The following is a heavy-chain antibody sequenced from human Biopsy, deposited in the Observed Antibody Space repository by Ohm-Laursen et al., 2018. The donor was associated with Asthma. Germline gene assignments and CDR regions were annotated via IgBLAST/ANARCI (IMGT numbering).Heavy chain of an antibody. D-gene: IGHD6-13*01. CDR2: IYYSGTT. CDR3: VRGSSSWHHGPFHYYYGLDA. V-gene: IGHV4-39*01. Sequence: SETLSLTCSLSSGSGGYMRSGNYYWGWIRQPPGKGLEWIGSIYYSGTTYYNPSLESRVTVSADTSKNQFSLKLTSVTAADTAVYYCVRGSSSWHHGPFHYYYGLDAWGQGTTVTVS. CDR1: SGSGGYMRSGNYY. J-gene: IGHJ6*02.